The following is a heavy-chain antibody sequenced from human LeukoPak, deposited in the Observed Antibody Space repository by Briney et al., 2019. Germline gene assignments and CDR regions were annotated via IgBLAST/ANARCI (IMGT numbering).Heavy chain of an antibody. V-gene: IGHV4-59*01. J-gene: IGHJ4*02. CDR1: GGSMTPYY. CDR2: IYYLGNA. CDR3: ARVSYSGSYRYFAY. Sequence: SETLSLTCTVSGGSMTPYYWSWIRQPPGKGLEWIGYIYYLGNANYNSSLKSRVTISVDTSKNQFSLRLTSVTAADTAVYYCARVSYSGSYRYFAYWGQGNRVVVSS. D-gene: IGHD1-26*01.